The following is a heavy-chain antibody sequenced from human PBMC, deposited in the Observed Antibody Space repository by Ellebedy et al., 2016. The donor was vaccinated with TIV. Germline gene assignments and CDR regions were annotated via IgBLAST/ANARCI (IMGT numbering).Heavy chain of an antibody. CDR1: GFTFTSSA. Sequence: ASVKVSCKASGFTFTSSAMQWVRQARGQRLEWIGWIVVGSGNTNYAQKFQERVTITRDMSTSTAYMELSSLRSEDTAVYYCAADPGDYYDSSGYEPWGQGTLVTVSS. CDR3: AADPGDYYDSSGYEP. D-gene: IGHD3-22*01. J-gene: IGHJ4*02. V-gene: IGHV1-58*02. CDR2: IVVGSGNT.